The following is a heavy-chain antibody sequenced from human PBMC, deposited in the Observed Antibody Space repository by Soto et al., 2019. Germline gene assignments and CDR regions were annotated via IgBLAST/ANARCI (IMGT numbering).Heavy chain of an antibody. Sequence: SETLSLNCTVSGGSISSSSYYWGWIRQPPGKGLEWVGSIYYSGSTYYNPSLKSRVTISVDTSKNQFSLKLSSVTAADTAVYYCARHDAARDCSSTSCYPNWFDPWGQGTLVTVSS. D-gene: IGHD2-2*01. J-gene: IGHJ5*02. CDR1: GGSISSSSYY. V-gene: IGHV4-39*01. CDR2: IYYSGST. CDR3: ARHDAARDCSSTSCYPNWFDP.